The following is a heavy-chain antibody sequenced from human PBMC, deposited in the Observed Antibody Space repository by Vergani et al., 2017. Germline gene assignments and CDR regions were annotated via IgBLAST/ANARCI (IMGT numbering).Heavy chain of an antibody. J-gene: IGHJ4*02. D-gene: IGHD3-22*01. V-gene: IGHV3-23*01. Sequence: EVQLLESGGGLVQPGGSLRLSCAASGFTFSSYAMSWVRQAPGKGLEWVSAISGSGGSTYYADSVKGRFTISRDNSTNTLYLQMNSLRAEDTAVYYCASHSADYYDSSGFLDYWGQGTLVTVSS. CDR3: ASHSADYYDSSGFLDY. CDR1: GFTFSSYA. CDR2: ISGSGGST.